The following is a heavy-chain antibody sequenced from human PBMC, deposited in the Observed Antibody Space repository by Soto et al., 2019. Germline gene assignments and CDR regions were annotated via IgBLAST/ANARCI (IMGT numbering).Heavy chain of an antibody. CDR2: INHSGST. CDR3: ASWLYYEAV. J-gene: IGHJ6*03. D-gene: IGHD5-12*01. CDR1: GGSFSGYY. Sequence: SETLSLSCAVYGGSFSGYYWSWIRQPPGKGLEWIGEINHSGSTNYNPSLKSRVTISVDTSKNQFSLKLSSVTAADTAVYYCASWLYYEAVWGQGTMVTVSS. V-gene: IGHV4-34*01.